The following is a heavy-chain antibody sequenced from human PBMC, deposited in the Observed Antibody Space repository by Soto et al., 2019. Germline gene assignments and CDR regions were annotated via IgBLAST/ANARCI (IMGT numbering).Heavy chain of an antibody. J-gene: IGHJ3*02. Sequence: SETLSLTCTVSGGSISSYYWSWIRQPPGKGLEWIGYIYYSGSTNYNPSLKSRVTISVDTSKNQFSLKLSSVTAADTAVYYCARSRGFLEWLSRLYAPVDAFDIWGQGTMVTVSS. V-gene: IGHV4-59*08. CDR3: ARSRGFLEWLSRLYAPVDAFDI. CDR2: IYYSGST. CDR1: GGSISSYY. D-gene: IGHD3-3*01.